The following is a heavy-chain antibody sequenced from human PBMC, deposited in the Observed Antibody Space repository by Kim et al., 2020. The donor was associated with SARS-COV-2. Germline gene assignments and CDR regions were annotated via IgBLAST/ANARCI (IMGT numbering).Heavy chain of an antibody. Sequence: SETLSLTCTVSGGSISSYYWSWIRQPPGKGLEWIGYIYYSGSTNYNPSLKSRVTISVDTSKNQFSLKPSSVTAADTAVYYCARQSNRITIFGVVIIPGVMDVWGQGTTVTVSS. V-gene: IGHV4-59*08. CDR1: GGSISSYY. CDR2: IYYSGST. J-gene: IGHJ6*02. CDR3: ARQSNRITIFGVVIIPGVMDV. D-gene: IGHD3-3*01.